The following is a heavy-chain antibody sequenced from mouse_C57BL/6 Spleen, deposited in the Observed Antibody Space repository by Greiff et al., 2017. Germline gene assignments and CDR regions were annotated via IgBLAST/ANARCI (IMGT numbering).Heavy chain of an antibody. CDR1: GFTFSSYG. Sequence: EVQGVESEGGLVQPGSSMKLSCTASGFTFSSYGMSWVRQTPDKRLEWVATISSGGSYTYYPDSVKGRFTISRDNAKNTLYLQMSSLKSEDTAMYYCARRNYSNYDAMDYWGQGTSVTVSS. D-gene: IGHD2-5*01. V-gene: IGHV5-6*01. CDR2: ISSGGSYT. CDR3: ARRNYSNYDAMDY. J-gene: IGHJ4*01.